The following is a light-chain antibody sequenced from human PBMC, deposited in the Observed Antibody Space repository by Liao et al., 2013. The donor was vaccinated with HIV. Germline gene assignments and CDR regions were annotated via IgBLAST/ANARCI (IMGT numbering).Light chain of an antibody. CDR1: TLDDKY. CDR3: QAWDSSTGDVE. Sequence: SYELTQPPSVSVSPGQTATITCSGDTLDDKYAFWYQQRPGQSPVLVMYEDSQRPSGIPERFSGSNSGDTATLTISGTQAMDEADYYCQAWDSSTGDVEFGGGTKLTVL. V-gene: IGLV3-1*01. J-gene: IGLJ2*01. CDR2: EDS.